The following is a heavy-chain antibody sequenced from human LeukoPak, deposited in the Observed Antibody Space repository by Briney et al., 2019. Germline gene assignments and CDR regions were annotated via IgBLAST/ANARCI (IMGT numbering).Heavy chain of an antibody. CDR1: GFTFSSYG. J-gene: IGHJ3*02. D-gene: IGHD1-1*01. Sequence: PGGSLRLSCAASGFTFSSYGMHWVRQAPGKGLEWVAFIRYDGSNKYYADSVKGRFTISRDNSKNTLYLQMNSLRAEDTAVYYCAKDREVRNWNGHAFDIWGQGTMVTVSS. CDR3: AKDREVRNWNGHAFDI. CDR2: IRYDGSNK. V-gene: IGHV3-30*02.